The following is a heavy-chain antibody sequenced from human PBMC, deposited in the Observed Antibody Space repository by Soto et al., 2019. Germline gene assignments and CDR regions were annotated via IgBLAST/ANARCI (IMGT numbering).Heavy chain of an antibody. CDR1: GGSTIHSSYF. Sequence: SETLSLTCAVSGGSTIHSSYFWGWIRQPPGKGLEWIASVYYSGTPYYNPSLKSRVTISVDTSKNQFSLKLSSVTAADTAVYYCARDRGGSYLNDAFDIWGQGTMVT. CDR3: ARDRGGSYLNDAFDI. J-gene: IGHJ3*02. V-gene: IGHV4-39*07. CDR2: VYYSGTP. D-gene: IGHD1-26*01.